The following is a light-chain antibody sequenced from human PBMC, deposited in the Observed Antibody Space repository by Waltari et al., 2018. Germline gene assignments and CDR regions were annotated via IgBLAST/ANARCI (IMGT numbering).Light chain of an antibody. CDR1: SNDVGGYNS. CDR2: DVS. Sequence: QSALTQPASVSGSPGQSVTIFCTGTSNDVGGYNSVSWYQEHPGQAPSVIIYDVSDRPSGVSDRFSGSKSGNTASLTLSGLQAEDEADYYCSSQSSNNVVLFGGGTKLTVL. CDR3: SSQSSNNVVL. V-gene: IGLV2-14*01. J-gene: IGLJ2*01.